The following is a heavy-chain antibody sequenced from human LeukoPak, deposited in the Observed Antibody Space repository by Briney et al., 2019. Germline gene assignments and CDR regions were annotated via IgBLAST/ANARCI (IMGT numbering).Heavy chain of an antibody. Sequence: AGGSLRLSCAASGFTLSNYGMPWVRQAPGKGLEWVAVIWYDGSNKHYVDSVKGRFTISRDNSKNTLYLQMNSLRAEDTAVYYCARGLSRPAALSYYYYGMDVWGQGTTVTVSS. D-gene: IGHD2-2*01. CDR3: ARGLSRPAALSYYYYGMDV. J-gene: IGHJ6*02. CDR1: GFTLSNYG. CDR2: IWYDGSNK. V-gene: IGHV3-33*01.